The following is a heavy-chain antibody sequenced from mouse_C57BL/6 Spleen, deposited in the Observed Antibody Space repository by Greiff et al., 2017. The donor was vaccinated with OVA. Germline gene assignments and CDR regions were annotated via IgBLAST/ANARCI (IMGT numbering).Heavy chain of an antibody. CDR3: ARHEEDYGSSYWYFDV. J-gene: IGHJ1*03. CDR1: GYTFTEYT. Sequence: VQVVESGAELVKPGASVKLSCKASGYTFTEYTIHWVKQRSGQGLEWIGWFYPGSGSIKYNEKFKDKATLTADKSSSTAYMELSRLTSEDSAVYFCARHEEDYGSSYWYFDVWGTGTTVTVSS. CDR2: FYPGSGSI. V-gene: IGHV1-62-2*01. D-gene: IGHD1-1*01.